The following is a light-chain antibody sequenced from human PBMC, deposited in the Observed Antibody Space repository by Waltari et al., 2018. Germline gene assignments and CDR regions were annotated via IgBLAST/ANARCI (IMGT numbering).Light chain of an antibody. Sequence: IVMTQSPASLSVSPGERATPPCKTSQSISTNLAWYQQKPGQAPRLLIYAASSRATGFAARFSGSGSGTEFTLTISSLQSEDFAIYYCQQYIDWPPGTFGQGTRVEIK. CDR2: AAS. CDR3: QQYIDWPPGT. J-gene: IGKJ1*01. V-gene: IGKV3-15*01. CDR1: QSISTN.